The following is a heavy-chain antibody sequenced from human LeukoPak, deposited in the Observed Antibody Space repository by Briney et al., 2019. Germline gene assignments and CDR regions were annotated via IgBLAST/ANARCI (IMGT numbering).Heavy chain of an antibody. Sequence: ASVKVSCKASGYTFTGYYMHWVRQAPGQGLEWMGIINPSGGSTSYAQKFQGRVTMTSDTSTSTVYMELSSLRSEDTAVYYCARDGVYCSSTSCYFDYWGQGTLVTVSS. V-gene: IGHV1-46*01. CDR2: INPSGGST. D-gene: IGHD2-2*01. CDR3: ARDGVYCSSTSCYFDY. CDR1: GYTFTGYY. J-gene: IGHJ4*02.